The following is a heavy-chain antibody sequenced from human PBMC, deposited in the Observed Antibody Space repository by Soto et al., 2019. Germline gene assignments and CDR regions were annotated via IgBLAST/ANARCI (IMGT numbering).Heavy chain of an antibody. CDR2: IYYSGST. J-gene: IGHJ4*02. Sequence: SETPSLTSVVSGASLSSFYWSWIRQPPGKGLEWIGYIYYSGSTNYNPSLKSRVTISVDTSKNQFSLKLSSVTAADTAVYYCARGRPDLITIFGVVIIGPFDYWGQGTLVTVSS. CDR1: GASLSSFY. V-gene: IGHV4-59*01. CDR3: ARGRPDLITIFGVVIIGPFDY. D-gene: IGHD3-3*01.